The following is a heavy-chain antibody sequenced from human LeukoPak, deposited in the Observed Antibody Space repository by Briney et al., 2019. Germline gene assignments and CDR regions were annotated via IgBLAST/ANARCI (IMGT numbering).Heavy chain of an antibody. V-gene: IGHV3-74*01. D-gene: IGHD3-10*01. Sequence: GGSLRLSCAASGFTFSSYWMHWVRQAPGKGLVWVSRINSDGSSTSYADSVKGRFTISRDNAKNTLYLQMNSLRAEDTAVYYCARVGMVRGYYFDCWGQGTLVTVSS. CDR3: ARVGMVRGYYFDC. J-gene: IGHJ4*02. CDR1: GFTFSSYW. CDR2: INSDGSST.